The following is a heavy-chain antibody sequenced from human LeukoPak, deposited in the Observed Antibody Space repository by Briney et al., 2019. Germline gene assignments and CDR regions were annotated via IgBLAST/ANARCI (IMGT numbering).Heavy chain of an antibody. V-gene: IGHV3-74*01. Sequence: GGSLRLSCAASGFTFSSYWMHWVRQAPGKGLVWVSRINGDGSSTSYADSVKGRFTISRDNAKNTLYLQMNSLRAEDTAVYYWARGRGTPPSNALFDYWGQGTLVTVSS. CDR3: ARGRGTPPSNALFDY. CDR2: INGDGSST. D-gene: IGHD3-10*01. J-gene: IGHJ4*02. CDR1: GFTFSSYW.